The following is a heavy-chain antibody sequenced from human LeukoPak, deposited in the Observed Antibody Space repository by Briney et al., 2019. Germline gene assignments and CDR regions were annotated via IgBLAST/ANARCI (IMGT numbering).Heavy chain of an antibody. V-gene: IGHV1-18*04. Sequence: ASVKVSCKASGYTFTGYYMHWVRQAPGQGLEWMGWISAYNGNTNYAQKLQGRVTMTTDTSTSTAYMELRSLRSDDTAVYYCARVRYCSGGSCYPQDYWGQGTLVTVSS. CDR3: ARVRYCSGGSCYPQDY. D-gene: IGHD2-15*01. CDR1: GYTFTGYY. J-gene: IGHJ4*02. CDR2: ISAYNGNT.